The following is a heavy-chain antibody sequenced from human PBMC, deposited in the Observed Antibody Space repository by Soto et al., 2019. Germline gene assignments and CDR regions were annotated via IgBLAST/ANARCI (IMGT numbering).Heavy chain of an antibody. CDR2: ISYDGSNK. Sequence: ESGGGVVQPGRSLRLSCAASGFTFSSYAMHWVRQAPGKGLEWVAVISYDGSNKYYADSVKGRFTISRDNSKNTLYLQMNSLRAEDTAVYYCARVGRLWLYYYYGMDVWGQGTTVTVSS. J-gene: IGHJ6*02. CDR3: ARVGRLWLYYYYGMDV. V-gene: IGHV3-30-3*01. D-gene: IGHD5-18*01. CDR1: GFTFSSYA.